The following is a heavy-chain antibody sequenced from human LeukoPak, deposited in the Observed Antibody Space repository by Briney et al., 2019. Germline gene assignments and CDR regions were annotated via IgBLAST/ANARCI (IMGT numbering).Heavy chain of an antibody. CDR1: GGPISGSRT. CDR3: ARVVTAAGLDL. Sequence: SETLSLTCTVSGGPISGSRTWGWVRQPPGKGLEGIGNVHYDGRTASNPSLKSRVTLSLDTSTNQFSLKVNSVTATDTALYYCARVVTAAGLDLWGQGILVTISS. J-gene: IGHJ5*02. CDR2: VHYDGRT. V-gene: IGHV4-39*07. D-gene: IGHD6-25*01.